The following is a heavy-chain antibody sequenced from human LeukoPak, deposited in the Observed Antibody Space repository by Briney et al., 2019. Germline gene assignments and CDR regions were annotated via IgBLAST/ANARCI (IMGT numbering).Heavy chain of an antibody. D-gene: IGHD2-2*01. J-gene: IGHJ6*03. V-gene: IGHV1-2*06. CDR3: ARETRGTSLYYYYMDV. CDR1: GYIITGYY. CDR2: INPNSGGT. Sequence: ASVKVPCKASGYIITGYYMHWVRQAPRKGLEWMGRINPNSGGTNYAQKFQGRVTMTRDTSINTAYMELSRLRSDDTAVYYCARETRGTSLYYYYMDVWGRGTTVTVSS.